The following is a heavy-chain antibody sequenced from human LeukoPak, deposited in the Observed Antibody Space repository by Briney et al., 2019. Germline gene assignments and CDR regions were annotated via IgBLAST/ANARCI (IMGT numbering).Heavy chain of an antibody. CDR1: GFTFSSYS. D-gene: IGHD5-18*01. CDR2: ISSSSSYI. CDR3: ARVFRGYSYGYIDY. J-gene: IGHJ4*02. Sequence: KPGGSLRLSCAASGFTFSSYSMNWVRQAPGKGLEWVSSISSSSSYIYYADSVKGRFTISRDNAKNSLYLQMNSLRAEDTAVYYCARVFRGYSYGYIDYWGQGTLVTVSS. V-gene: IGHV3-21*01.